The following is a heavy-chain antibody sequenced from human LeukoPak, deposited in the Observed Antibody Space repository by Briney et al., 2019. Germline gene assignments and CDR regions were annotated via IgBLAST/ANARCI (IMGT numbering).Heavy chain of an antibody. CDR3: ARVYGSGSYYY. Sequence: QPGGSLRLSCAASGFTFSSYWMSWVRQAPGKGLEWVANTKEDGSEKYYVASVKGRFTISRDNAKNSLHLQMSSLRAEDTAVYYCARVYGSGSYYYWGQGTLVTVSS. D-gene: IGHD3-10*01. J-gene: IGHJ4*02. CDR2: TKEDGSEK. CDR1: GFTFSSYW. V-gene: IGHV3-7*04.